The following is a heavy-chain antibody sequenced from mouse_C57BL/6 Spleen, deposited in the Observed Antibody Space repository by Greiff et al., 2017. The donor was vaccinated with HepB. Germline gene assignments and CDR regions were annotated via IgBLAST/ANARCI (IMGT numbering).Heavy chain of an antibody. Sequence: EVQLQESGPGLVKPSQSLSLTCSVTGYSITSGYYWNWIRQFPGNKLEWMGYISYDRSNNSNPSLKNRISITRDTSKNPLFLKLNSVTTGDTATYYCARGDGDDYDVETAMDYWGQGTSVTVAS. V-gene: IGHV3-6*01. CDR2: ISYDRSN. J-gene: IGHJ4*01. D-gene: IGHD2-4*01. CDR3: ARGDGDDYDVETAMDY. CDR1: GYSITSGYY.